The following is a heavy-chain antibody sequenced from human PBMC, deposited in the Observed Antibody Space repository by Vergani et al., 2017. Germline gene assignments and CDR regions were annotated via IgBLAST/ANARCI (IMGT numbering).Heavy chain of an antibody. J-gene: IGHJ6*02. CDR3: TTVPRYCGGVSCCELRDHHYYGMDV. CDR2: IKSTFVPGTT. D-gene: IGHD2-21*01. CDR1: GFSFRNAW. Sequence: EVQLVESGGGIVKPGGSLRFSCVASGFSFRNAWMNWVRRTPGKGLEWVGRIKSTFVPGTTDYAAAVKGKFTISRDDSKNTLFLQMNGLKTEDIGVYYCTTVPRYCGGVSCCELRDHHYYGMDVWGQGTTVTVSS. V-gene: IGHV3-15*07.